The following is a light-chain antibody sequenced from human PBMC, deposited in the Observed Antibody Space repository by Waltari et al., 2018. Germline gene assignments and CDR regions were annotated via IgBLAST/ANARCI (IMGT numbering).Light chain of an antibody. J-gene: IGLJ3*02. Sequence: QVVLTQSPPASASLGASVKLTCTLSSGHSSYAIAWHPQQPDKGPRFLMKLNSDGSHTKGDGIPDRFSGSSSGAERYLTISSLQSEDEADYYCQTWGNGIRVFGGGTKLTVL. CDR2: LNSDGSH. CDR1: SGHSSYA. CDR3: QTWGNGIRV. V-gene: IGLV4-69*01.